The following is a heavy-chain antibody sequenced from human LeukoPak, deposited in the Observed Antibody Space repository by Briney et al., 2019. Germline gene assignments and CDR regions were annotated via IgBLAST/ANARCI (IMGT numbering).Heavy chain of an antibody. D-gene: IGHD2-2*01. CDR1: GYTFTSYG. CDR3: ARIAGYCSSTSCIAPTDY. CDR2: ISAYNGNT. Sequence: ASVKVSCKASGYTFTSYGISWVRQAPGQGLEWMGWISAYNGNTNYAQKLQGRVTMTTDTSTSTAYMELRSLRSDDTAVYYCARIAGYCSSTSCIAPTDYWGQGTLVTVSS. J-gene: IGHJ4*02. V-gene: IGHV1-18*01.